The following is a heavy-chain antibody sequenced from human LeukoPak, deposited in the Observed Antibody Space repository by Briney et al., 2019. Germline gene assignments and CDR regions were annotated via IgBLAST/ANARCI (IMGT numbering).Heavy chain of an antibody. CDR3: ARDMWNYGSGRDYYGMDV. J-gene: IGHJ6*02. Sequence: PGGSLRLSCAASGFTFSSYAMPWVRQAPGKGLEWVAVISYDGSNKYYADSVKGRFTISRDNAKNSLYLQMNSLRAEDTAVYYCARDMWNYGSGRDYYGMDVWGQGTTVTVSS. D-gene: IGHD3-10*01. CDR1: GFTFSSYA. V-gene: IGHV3-30-3*01. CDR2: ISYDGSNK.